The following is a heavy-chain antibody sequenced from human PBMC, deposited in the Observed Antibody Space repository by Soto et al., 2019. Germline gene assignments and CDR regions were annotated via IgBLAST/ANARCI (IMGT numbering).Heavy chain of an antibody. CDR3: AREVVGANDAFDI. Sequence: ESGGGVVQPGRSLRLSCAASGFTFSSYGMHWVRQAPGKGLEWVAVIWYDGSNKYYADSVKGRFTISRDNSKNTLYLQMNSLRAEDTAVYYCAREVVGANDAFDIWGQGTMVTVSS. CDR2: IWYDGSNK. D-gene: IGHD1-26*01. J-gene: IGHJ3*02. V-gene: IGHV3-33*01. CDR1: GFTFSSYG.